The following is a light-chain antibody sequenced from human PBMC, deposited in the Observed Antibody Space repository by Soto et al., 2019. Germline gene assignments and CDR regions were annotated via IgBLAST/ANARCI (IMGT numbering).Light chain of an antibody. J-gene: IGKJ1*01. V-gene: IGKV1-5*01. CDR2: GAS. CDR1: QRISGW. CDR3: KHFNSYPWT. Sequence: DIQMTQSPSTLSASVGDRVAITCRASQRISGWLAWYQQKAGKAPTLLIYGASSLHTGVPSRFSGSGSGTEFTLTISSLQPDDVATYYCKHFNSYPWTFGQGTKVEIK.